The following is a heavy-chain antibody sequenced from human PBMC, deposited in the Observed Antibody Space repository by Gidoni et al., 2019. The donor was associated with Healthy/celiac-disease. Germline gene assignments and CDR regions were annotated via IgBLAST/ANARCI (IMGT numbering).Heavy chain of an antibody. CDR2: IFSNDEK. J-gene: IGHJ6*02. D-gene: IGHD3-16*01. CDR3: ARIALSMITFGGVTHLYYYYGMDV. CDR1: GFSLSNARMG. V-gene: IGHV2-26*01. Sequence: QVTLKESGPVLVKPTETLTLTCTVSGFSLSNARMGVSWIRQPPGKALAWLAHIFSNDEKSYSTSLKGRLTISKDTSKSQVVLTMTNMDPVDTATYYCARIALSMITFGGVTHLYYYYGMDVWGQGTTVTVSS.